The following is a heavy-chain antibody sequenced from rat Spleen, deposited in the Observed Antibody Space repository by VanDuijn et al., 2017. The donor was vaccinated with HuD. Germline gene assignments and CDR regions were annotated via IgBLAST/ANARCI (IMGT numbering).Heavy chain of an antibody. J-gene: IGHJ4*01. CDR3: ARQNVYYGSLDVMDA. CDR2: ISTGGGNT. CDR1: GFTFSNYD. Sequence: EVQLVESGGGLVQPGRSLKLSCAASGFTFSNYDMAWVRQAPTKGLEWVASISTGGGNTYYRDSVKGRFTISRDNAKSTLSLQMDSLRSEDTATYYCARQNVYYGSLDVMDAWGQGASVTVSS. V-gene: IGHV5-25*01. D-gene: IGHD1-6*01.